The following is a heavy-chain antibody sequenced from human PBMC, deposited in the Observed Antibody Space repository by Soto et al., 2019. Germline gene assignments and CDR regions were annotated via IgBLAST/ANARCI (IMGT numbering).Heavy chain of an antibody. Sequence: QVQLVESGGGVVQPGRSLRLSCAASGFTFSSYGMQWVRQAPGKGLEWVAVISYDGSNKYYADSVKGRFTISRDNSKNTLYLQMNSLRAEDTAVYYCAKGYDSSGYYYEYWGQGTLVTVSS. CDR3: AKGYDSSGYYYEY. J-gene: IGHJ4*02. D-gene: IGHD3-22*01. CDR1: GFTFSSYG. V-gene: IGHV3-30*18. CDR2: ISYDGSNK.